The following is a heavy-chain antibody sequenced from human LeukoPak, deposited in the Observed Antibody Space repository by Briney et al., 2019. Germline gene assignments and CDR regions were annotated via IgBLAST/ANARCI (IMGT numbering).Heavy chain of an antibody. CDR2: IYPSGTT. CDR3: ADDFGD. Sequence: SETLSLTCSVSGASVSSYYWSWIQQPAGKGLEWIGRIYPSGTTHYNPSLKSRVTMSVDTSKNQFSLKLTSVTAADTAVYYCADDFGDWGLGTLVTVSS. D-gene: IGHD4-17*01. J-gene: IGHJ4*02. CDR1: GASVSSYY. V-gene: IGHV4-4*07.